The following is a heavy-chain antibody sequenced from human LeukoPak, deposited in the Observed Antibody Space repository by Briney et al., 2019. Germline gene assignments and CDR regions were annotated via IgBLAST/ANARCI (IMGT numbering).Heavy chain of an antibody. J-gene: IGHJ4*02. CDR1: GFTVSSNY. V-gene: IGHV3-53*01. CDR2: IYSGGST. Sequence: GSLRLSCAASGFTVSSNYMSWVRQAPGKGLEWGSVIYSGGSTYYADSVTGRFTISRYNSKNTLYLQMNSLRAEDTAVYYCARSDSSGYETLDYWGQGTLVTVSS. CDR3: ARSDSSGYETLDY. D-gene: IGHD3-22*01.